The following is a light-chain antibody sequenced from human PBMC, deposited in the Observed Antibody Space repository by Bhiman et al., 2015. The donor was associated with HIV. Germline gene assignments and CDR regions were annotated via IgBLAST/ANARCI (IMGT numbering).Light chain of an antibody. V-gene: IGLV6-57*01. CDR2: EDN. CDR3: QSYHSDKE. J-gene: IGLJ3*02. Sequence: NFMLTQPHSVSESPGKTVTISCTRSSGSIASYYVQWYQQRPGSSPTTVIYEDNQRPSGVPDRFSGSIDSSSNSASLTISGLKTEDEADYYCQSYHSDKEFGGGTKLTVL. CDR1: SGSIASYY.